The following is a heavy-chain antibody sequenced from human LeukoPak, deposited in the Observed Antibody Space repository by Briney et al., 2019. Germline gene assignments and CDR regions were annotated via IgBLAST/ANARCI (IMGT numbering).Heavy chain of an antibody. V-gene: IGHV3-53*01. Sequence: GGSLRLSCAASGFTVSSNYMSWVRQAPGKGLEWASVIYSGGSTYYADSVKGRFTISRDNSKNTLYLQMNSLRAEDTAVYYCARDSSLGAFDIWGQGTMVTVSS. D-gene: IGHD7-27*01. CDR3: ARDSSLGAFDI. CDR1: GFTVSSNY. CDR2: IYSGGST. J-gene: IGHJ3*02.